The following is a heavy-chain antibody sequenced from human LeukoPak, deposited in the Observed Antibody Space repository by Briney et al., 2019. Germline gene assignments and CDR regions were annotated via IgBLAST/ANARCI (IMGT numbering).Heavy chain of an antibody. CDR1: GFTFSDAW. CDR2: IKADGTT. CDR3: AADVPSPLAQIDY. V-gene: IGHV3-15*01. D-gene: IGHD1-14*01. Sequence: PGGSLRLSCAASGFTFSDAWMSWVRQAPGKGLEWLARIKADGTTEYSAPVKGRVTISRQDSVHTLFLQMDSLKTGDTALYYCAADVPSPLAQIDYWGQGTPVTVSS. J-gene: IGHJ4*02.